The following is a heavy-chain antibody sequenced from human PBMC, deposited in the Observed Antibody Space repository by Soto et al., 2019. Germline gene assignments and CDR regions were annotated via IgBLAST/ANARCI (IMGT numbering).Heavy chain of an antibody. J-gene: IGHJ4*02. D-gene: IGHD5-18*01. CDR1: GCSISSGDYY. Sequence: PSETLSLTCTVSGCSISSGDYYRSWIRQPPGKGLEWIGYIYYSGSTYYNPSLKSRVTISVDTSKNQFSLKLSSVTAADTAVYYCARASGYSYGYTPVDFDYWGQGTQVTVSS. V-gene: IGHV4-30-4*01. CDR3: ARASGYSYGYTPVDFDY. CDR2: IYYSGST.